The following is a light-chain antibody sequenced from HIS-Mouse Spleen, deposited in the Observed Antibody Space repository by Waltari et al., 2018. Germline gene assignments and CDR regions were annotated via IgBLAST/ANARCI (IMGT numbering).Light chain of an antibody. CDR1: QSVSSSY. CDR3: QQYGSSPRGT. Sequence: EIVSTKLPGTVSLSPGERATVSRRASQSVSSSYLAWYQQKPGQAPRLLIYGASSRATGIPDRFSGSGSGTDFTLTISRLEPEDFAVYYCQQYGSSPRGTFGQGTKVEIK. J-gene: IGKJ1*01. V-gene: IGKV3-20*01. CDR2: GAS.